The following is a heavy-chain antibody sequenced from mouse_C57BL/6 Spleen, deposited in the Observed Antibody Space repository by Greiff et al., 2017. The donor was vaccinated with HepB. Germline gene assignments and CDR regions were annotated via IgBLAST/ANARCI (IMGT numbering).Heavy chain of an antibody. J-gene: IGHJ4*01. CDR3: ARSGYYDYDIYAMDY. V-gene: IGHV1-76*01. CDR1: GYTFTDYY. D-gene: IGHD2-4*01. CDR2: IYPGSGNT. Sequence: VMLVESGAELVRPGASVKLSCKASGYTFTDYYINWVKQRPGQGLEWIARIYPGSGNTYYNEKFKGKATLTAEKSSSTAYMQLSSLTSEDSAVYFCARSGYYDYDIYAMDYWGQGTSVTVSS.